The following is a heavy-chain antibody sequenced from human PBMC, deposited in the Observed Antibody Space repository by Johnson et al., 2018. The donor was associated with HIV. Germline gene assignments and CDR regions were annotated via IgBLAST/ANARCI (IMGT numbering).Heavy chain of an antibody. CDR2: IWYDGSNK. Sequence: QVLLVESGGGVVQPGRSLRLSCAASGFTFSSYGMHWVRQAPGKGLEWVAVIWYDGSNKYYADSVKGRFTISRDNSKNTLYLQMNSLRAEDTAVYYCARDRPTGLIAVAGRNAFDIWGQGTMVTVSS. V-gene: IGHV3-30*19. D-gene: IGHD6-19*01. CDR1: GFTFSSYG. J-gene: IGHJ3*02. CDR3: ARDRPTGLIAVAGRNAFDI.